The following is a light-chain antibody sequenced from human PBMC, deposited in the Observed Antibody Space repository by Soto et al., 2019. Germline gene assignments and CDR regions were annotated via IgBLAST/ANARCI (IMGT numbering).Light chain of an antibody. CDR3: SSYGGRYNYV. CDR2: EVN. Sequence: QSVLTDAPSASRSPGHSFTISFTGTISYVGGYNYVSWYQQYPGKAPKIMSYEVNKRTSGVPDSFSGSMSGNKASMTVSGLQAEDEADYYCSSYGGRYNYVFGTGTKVNV. CDR1: ISYVGGYNY. V-gene: IGLV2-8*01. J-gene: IGLJ1*01.